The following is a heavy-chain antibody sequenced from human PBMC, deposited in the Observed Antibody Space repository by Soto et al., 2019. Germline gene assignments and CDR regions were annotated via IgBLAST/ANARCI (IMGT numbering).Heavy chain of an antibody. CDR1: GFPFRTYA. V-gene: IGHV3-48*02. CDR2: INQNSDTI. J-gene: IGHJ1*01. Sequence: EVQLVESGGGLIQPGGSLRVSCAASGFPFRTYAMNWVRQVPGKGLEWVSYINQNSDTIYYADSVKGRFTISRDNAKNPLDLQTNSLKDEDTAVYYWVGDKGYTCYDLEYWGQGTLVTVSS. CDR3: VGDKGYTCYDLEY. D-gene: IGHD3-3*01.